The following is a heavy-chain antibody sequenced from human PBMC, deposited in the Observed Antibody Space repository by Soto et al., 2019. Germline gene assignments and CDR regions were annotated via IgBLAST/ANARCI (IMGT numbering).Heavy chain of an antibody. V-gene: IGHV1-18*01. J-gene: IGHJ6*02. CDR2: ISAYNCKT. CDR3: ARGGDVNYYHGMDV. D-gene: IGHD5-12*01. Sequence: QVQLVQSGGEVKKPGASVKLSCTASGYTFTSYGISWVRQAPGQGLEWMGWISAYNCKTNYAQNVQGRVTMTTDTSTRTAYMDLRCLRSDDTAVYYCARGGDVNYYHGMDVWGQGTTVTVSS. CDR1: GYTFTSYG.